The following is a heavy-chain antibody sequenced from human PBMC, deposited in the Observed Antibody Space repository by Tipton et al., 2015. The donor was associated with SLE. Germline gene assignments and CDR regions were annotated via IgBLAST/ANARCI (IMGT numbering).Heavy chain of an antibody. Sequence: QVQLVQSGPEVKKPGASVKVSCKASGYTFTSYGISWVRQAPGQGLEWMGWINPNSGGTNYAQKFQGRVTMTRDTSISTAYMELSGLRSDDTAVYYCARGGLGIDGYAFDIWGQGTMVTVSS. CDR1: GYTFTSYG. D-gene: IGHD7-27*01. V-gene: IGHV1-2*02. CDR3: ARGGLGIDGYAFDI. J-gene: IGHJ3*02. CDR2: INPNSGGT.